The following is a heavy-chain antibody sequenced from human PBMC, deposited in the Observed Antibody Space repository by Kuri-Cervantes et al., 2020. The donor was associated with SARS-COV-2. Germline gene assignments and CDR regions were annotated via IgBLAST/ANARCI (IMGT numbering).Heavy chain of an antibody. CDR3: ARGRKNVSSGAARPTRYDP. Sequence: SQTLSLTCAVYGGSFSGYYWSWIRPPPGKGLEWIGYIYYSGSTNYNPSLKSRVTISVDTSKNQFSLKLSSVTAADTAVYYCARGRKNVSSGAARPTRYDPWGQGTLVTSPQ. CDR1: GGSFSGYY. V-gene: IGHV4-34*01. D-gene: IGHD6-6*01. CDR2: IYYSGST. J-gene: IGHJ5*02.